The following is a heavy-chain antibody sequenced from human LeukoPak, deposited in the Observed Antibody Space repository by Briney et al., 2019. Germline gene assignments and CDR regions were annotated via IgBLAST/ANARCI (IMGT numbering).Heavy chain of an antibody. D-gene: IGHD6-13*01. CDR3: ARDRFIAAAGTDAFDI. CDR2: ISSSSSYI. V-gene: IGHV3-21*01. J-gene: IGHJ3*02. CDR1: GFTFSSYS. Sequence: PGGSLRLSCAASGFTFSSYSMNWVRQAPGKGLEWVSSISSSSSYIYYADSVKGRFTISRDNAKNSLYLQMNSLRAEDTAVYYCARDRFIAAAGTDAFDIWGQGTMVTVSS.